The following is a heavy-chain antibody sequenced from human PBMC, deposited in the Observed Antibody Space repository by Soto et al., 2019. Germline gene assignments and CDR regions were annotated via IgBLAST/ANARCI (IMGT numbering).Heavy chain of an antibody. CDR3: ASGPRWYGMDV. CDR2: INHSGST. J-gene: IGHJ6*02. V-gene: IGHV4-34*01. CDR1: GGSFSGYY. Sequence: QVQLQQWGAGLLKPSETLSLTCAVYGGSFSGYYWSWIRQPPGKGLEWIGEINHSGSTNYNPSLKSRVTISVDTSKNQFSLKLSSVTAADTAVYYCASGPRWYGMDVWGQGTTVTVSS.